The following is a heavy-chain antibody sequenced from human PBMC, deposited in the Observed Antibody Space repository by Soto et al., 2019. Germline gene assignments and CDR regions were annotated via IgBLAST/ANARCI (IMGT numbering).Heavy chain of an antibody. CDR2: ISSTTNYI. CDR1: GFTFTRYS. V-gene: IGHV3-21*01. Sequence: GGSLRLSCAASGFTFTRYSMNWVRQAPGKGLEWVSSISSTTNYIYYGDSMKGRFTISRDNAKNSLYLQMNSLRAEDTAVYYCARDHGSSSWHGRPNYYYYGMDVWGQGTTVTVSS. D-gene: IGHD6-13*01. J-gene: IGHJ6*02. CDR3: ARDHGSSSWHGRPNYYYYGMDV.